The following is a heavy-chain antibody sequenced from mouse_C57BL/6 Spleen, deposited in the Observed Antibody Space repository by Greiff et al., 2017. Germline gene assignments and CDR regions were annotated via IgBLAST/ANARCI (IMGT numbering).Heavy chain of an antibody. Sequence: VPLQQSGPELVKPGASVKISCKASGYAFSSSWMNWVKQRPGKGLEWIGRIYPGDGDTNYNGKFKGKATLTADKSSSTAYMQLSSLTSEDAAVYFCARGDSSGQGFAYWGQGTLVTVSA. J-gene: IGHJ3*01. CDR2: IYPGDGDT. CDR3: ARGDSSGQGFAY. CDR1: GYAFSSSW. D-gene: IGHD3-2*02. V-gene: IGHV1-82*01.